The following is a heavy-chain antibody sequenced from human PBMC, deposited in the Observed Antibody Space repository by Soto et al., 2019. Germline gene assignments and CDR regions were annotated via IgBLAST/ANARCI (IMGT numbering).Heavy chain of an antibody. Sequence: PGESLKISCKGSGYSFTSYWIGWVRQMPGKGLEWMGIIYPGDSDTRYSPSFQGQVTISADKSISTAYLQWSSLKASGTAMYYCARQKSSTSCYGPECSGYYYGMDVWGQGTTVTVSS. CDR3: ARQKSSTSCYGPECSGYYYGMDV. J-gene: IGHJ6*02. V-gene: IGHV5-51*01. CDR2: IYPGDSDT. D-gene: IGHD2-2*01. CDR1: GYSFTSYW.